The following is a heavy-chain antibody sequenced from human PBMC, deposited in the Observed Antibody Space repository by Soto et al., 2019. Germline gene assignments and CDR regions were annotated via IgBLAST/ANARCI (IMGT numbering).Heavy chain of an antibody. CDR1: GYTFTSYD. J-gene: IGHJ3*02. V-gene: IGHV1-8*01. CDR2: MNPNSGNT. CDR3: ARVSYYYGSGSYFYDAFDI. D-gene: IGHD3-10*01. Sequence: ASVKVSCKASGYTFTSYDINWVRQATGQGLEWMGWMNPNSGNTGYAQKFQGRVTMTRNTSISTAYMELSSLRSEDTAVYYCARVSYYYGSGSYFYDAFDIWGQGTMVTVSS.